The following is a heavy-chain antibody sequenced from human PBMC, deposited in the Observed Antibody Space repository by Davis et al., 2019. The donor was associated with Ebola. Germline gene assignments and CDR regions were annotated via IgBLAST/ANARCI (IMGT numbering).Heavy chain of an antibody. CDR1: GFTFSSYW. J-gene: IGHJ4*02. V-gene: IGHV3-7*03. D-gene: IGHD3-16*01. CDR2: IQQDGNEK. CDR3: ARATLGPDY. Sequence: PGGSLRLSCAASGFTFSSYWMSWVRQAPGKGLEWVANIQQDGNEKYYVDSVKGRFTISRDNAKNSVYLQMNSLRAEDTAVYYCARATLGPDYWGQGTLVTVSS.